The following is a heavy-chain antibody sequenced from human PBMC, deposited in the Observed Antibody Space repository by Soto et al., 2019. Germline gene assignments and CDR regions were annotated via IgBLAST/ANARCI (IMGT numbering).Heavy chain of an antibody. D-gene: IGHD4-17*01. CDR2: LSAYNGNT. V-gene: IGHV1-18*04. J-gene: IGHJ5*02. CDR3: ARDKLPTVTMGWFDP. Sequence: ASVKVSFKASGYTFTSYGISWVRQAPGQGLDWMGWLSAYNGNTNYAQKLQGRVTMTTDTSTSTPYMELRSLRSDDTAVYYCARDKLPTVTMGWFDPWGQGTQVTVSS. CDR1: GYTFTSYG.